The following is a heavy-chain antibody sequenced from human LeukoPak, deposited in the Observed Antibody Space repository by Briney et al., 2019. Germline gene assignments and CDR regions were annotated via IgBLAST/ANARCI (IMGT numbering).Heavy chain of an antibody. CDR3: ARGSGSADAFDI. D-gene: IGHD3-10*01. Sequence: GGSLRLSCAASGFTFSSYSMNWVRQAPGKGLEWVSSISSSSSYIYYVDSVKGRFTISRDNAKNSLYLQMNSLRAEDTAVYYCARGSGSADAFDIWGQGTMVTVSS. CDR2: ISSSSSYI. J-gene: IGHJ3*02. CDR1: GFTFSSYS. V-gene: IGHV3-21*01.